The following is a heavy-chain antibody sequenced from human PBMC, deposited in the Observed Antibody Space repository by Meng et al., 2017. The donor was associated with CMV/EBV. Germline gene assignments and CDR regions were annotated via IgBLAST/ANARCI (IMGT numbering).Heavy chain of an antibody. Sequence: AVKVSCKASGGTFSSYAISWVRQAPGQGLEWMGGIIPIFGTANYAQKFQGRVTITTDESTSTAYMELSSLRSEDTAVYYCARVSTWVSHHAFDIWGQGTMVTVSS. CDR2: IIPIFGTA. D-gene: IGHD2-2*01. V-gene: IGHV1-69*05. CDR1: GGTFSSYA. CDR3: ARVSTWVSHHAFDI. J-gene: IGHJ3*02.